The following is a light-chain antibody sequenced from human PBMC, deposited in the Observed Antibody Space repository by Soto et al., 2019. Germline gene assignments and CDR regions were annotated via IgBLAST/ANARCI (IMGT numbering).Light chain of an antibody. Sequence: EIVMTQSPATLSVSPGERATLSCRASLSVSSNLAWYQQKPGQAPRLLIYGASTRATGIPARFSGSGSGTEFTLTISSLQSEDFAVYYCQHSETFGQGTKVEIK. V-gene: IGKV3-15*01. CDR1: LSVSSN. J-gene: IGKJ1*01. CDR3: QHSET. CDR2: GAS.